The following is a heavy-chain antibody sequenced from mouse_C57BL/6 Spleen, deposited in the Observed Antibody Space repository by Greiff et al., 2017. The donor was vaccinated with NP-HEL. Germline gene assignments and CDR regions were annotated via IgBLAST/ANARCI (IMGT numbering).Heavy chain of an antibody. CDR2: IDPSDSYT. V-gene: IGHV1-50*01. CDR3: ARRDYYGSSPSYWYFDV. Sequence: VQLQQPGAELVKPGASVKLSCKASGYTFTSYWMQWVKQRPGQGLEWIGEIDPSDSYTNYNQKFKGKATLTVDTSSSTAYMQLSSLTSEDSAVYYCARRDYYGSSPSYWYFDVWGTGTTVTVSS. J-gene: IGHJ1*03. CDR1: GYTFTSYW. D-gene: IGHD1-1*01.